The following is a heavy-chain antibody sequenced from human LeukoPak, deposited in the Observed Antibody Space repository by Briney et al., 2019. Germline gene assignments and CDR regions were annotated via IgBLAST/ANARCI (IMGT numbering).Heavy chain of an antibody. V-gene: IGHV3-30-3*01. J-gene: IGHJ4*02. Sequence: PGGSLRLSCTASGFTFSTYAMHWVRQGPGKGLEWVAVISYDGSNKFYADSVKGRFTISRDNSKNTLYRQMSSLSAEDTAVYYCARTTTPHYYGSGSYALGYWGQGTLVTVPS. CDR3: ARTTTPHYYGSGSYALGY. CDR2: ISYDGSNK. CDR1: GFTFSTYA. D-gene: IGHD3-10*01.